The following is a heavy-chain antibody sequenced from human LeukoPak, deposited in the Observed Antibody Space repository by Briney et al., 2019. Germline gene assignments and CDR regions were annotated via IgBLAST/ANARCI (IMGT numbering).Heavy chain of an antibody. J-gene: IGHJ5*02. CDR1: GYSFTSYW. CDR2: IYPGDSDT. Sequence: GESLKISCKGSGYSFTSYWIGWVRQMPGKGLEWMGIIYPGDSDTRYSPSFQGQVTISADKSISTAYLQWSSLKASDTAMYYCARGRTMSWGGVSWFDPWGQGTLVTVSS. CDR3: ARGRTMSWGGVSWFDP. V-gene: IGHV5-51*01. D-gene: IGHD7-27*01.